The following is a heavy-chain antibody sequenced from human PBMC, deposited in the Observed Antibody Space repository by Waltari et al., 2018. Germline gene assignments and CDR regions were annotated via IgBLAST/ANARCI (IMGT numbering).Heavy chain of an antibody. CDR1: GGTFSSYA. CDR3: ARGLEGDFWSGYYGGGYY. D-gene: IGHD3-3*01. Sequence: QVQLVQSGAEVKKPGSSVKVSCKASGGTFSSYAISWVRQAPGQGLEWMGGIIPIFGTANYAQKFQGRVTITADESTSTAYMELSSLRSEDTAVYYCARGLEGDFWSGYYGGGYYWGQGTLVTVSS. J-gene: IGHJ4*02. V-gene: IGHV1-69*12. CDR2: IIPIFGTA.